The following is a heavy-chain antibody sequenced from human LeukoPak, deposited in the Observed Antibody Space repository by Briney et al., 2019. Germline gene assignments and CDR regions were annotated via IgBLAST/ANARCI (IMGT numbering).Heavy chain of an antibody. CDR2: FSYNVHI. Sequence: SETLSLTRTVSGRFVSISNYYWSWIRQPPGKGLEWVGFFSYNVHIDYNPSLKSRVTISVDTSKNQFSLRLSSVTAADTAIYYCARVPAGGTGPDYWGQGTLVTVSS. CDR3: ARVPAGGTGPDY. CDR1: GRFVSISNYY. V-gene: IGHV4-61*01. D-gene: IGHD6-13*01. J-gene: IGHJ4*02.